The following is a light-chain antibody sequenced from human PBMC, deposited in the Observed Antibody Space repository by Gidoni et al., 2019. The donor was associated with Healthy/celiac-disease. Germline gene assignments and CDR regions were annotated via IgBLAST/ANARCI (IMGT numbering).Light chain of an antibody. CDR3: QQYDNLALT. Sequence: DIQMTQSPSSLSASVGDRVTITCQASQDISNYLNWYQQKPGKAPKLLIYDASNLETGVPSRFSGSGSGTDFTFTISSRQQEDIATYYCQQYDNLALTFGGGTKVEIK. CDR1: QDISNY. CDR2: DAS. V-gene: IGKV1-33*01. J-gene: IGKJ4*01.